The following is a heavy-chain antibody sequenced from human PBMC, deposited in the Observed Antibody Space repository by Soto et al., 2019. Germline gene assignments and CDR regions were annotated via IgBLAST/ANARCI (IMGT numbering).Heavy chain of an antibody. CDR1: GGTFSSYA. CDR3: ARVDLGDCSGGSCYDYYYYGMDV. Sequence: QVQLVQSGAEVKKPGSSVKVSCKASGGTFSSYAISWVRQAPGQGLEWMGGIIPIFGTANYAQKFQGRVTITADESTSTAYMELSSLRSEDTAVYYCARVDLGDCSGGSCYDYYYYGMDVWGQGTTVTVSS. CDR2: IIPIFGTA. J-gene: IGHJ6*02. D-gene: IGHD2-15*01. V-gene: IGHV1-69*01.